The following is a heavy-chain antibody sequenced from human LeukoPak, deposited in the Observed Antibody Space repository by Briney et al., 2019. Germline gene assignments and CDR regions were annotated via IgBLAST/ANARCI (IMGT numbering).Heavy chain of an antibody. Sequence: GGSLRLSCAASGFTVSSNYMSWVRQAPGKGLERVSVIYSGGSTYYADSVKGRFTISRHNSKNTLYLQMNSLRAEDTAVYYCARSVAAAGYNWFDPWGQGTLVTVSS. V-gene: IGHV3-53*04. CDR3: ARSVAAAGYNWFDP. CDR1: GFTVSSNY. J-gene: IGHJ5*02. CDR2: IYSGGST. D-gene: IGHD6-13*01.